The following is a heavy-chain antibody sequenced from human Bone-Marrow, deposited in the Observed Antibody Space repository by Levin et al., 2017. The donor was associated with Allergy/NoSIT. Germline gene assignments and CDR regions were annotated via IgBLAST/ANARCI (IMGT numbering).Heavy chain of an antibody. D-gene: IGHD2-2*01. CDR1: GFTFSSYA. CDR2: ISGSGGTT. V-gene: IGHV3-23*01. Sequence: GGSLRLSCAASGFTFSSYAMSWVRQAPGKGLEWVSGISGSGGTTYYADSVNGRFTISRDNSKNTLSLEMNSLRADDTAVYFCAKDTCSSTSCPEGSWGQGTLVTVSS. CDR3: AKDTCSSTSCPEGS. J-gene: IGHJ5*02.